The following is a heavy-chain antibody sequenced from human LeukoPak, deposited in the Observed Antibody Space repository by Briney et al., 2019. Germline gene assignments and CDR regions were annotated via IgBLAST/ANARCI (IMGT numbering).Heavy chain of an antibody. Sequence: PAGSLRLSCAASGFTFSSYGMHWVRQAPGKGLEWVAVISYDGSNKYYADSVKGRFTISRDNSKNTLYLQMNSLRAEDTAVYYCAKGKDFDYWGQGTLVTVSS. CDR1: GFTFSSYG. CDR2: ISYDGSNK. CDR3: AKGKDFDY. J-gene: IGHJ4*02. V-gene: IGHV3-30*18.